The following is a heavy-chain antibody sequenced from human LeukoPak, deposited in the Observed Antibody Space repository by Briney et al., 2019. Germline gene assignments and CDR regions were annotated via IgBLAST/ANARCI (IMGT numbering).Heavy chain of an antibody. J-gene: IGHJ4*02. CDR3: AARIAVAGTGFDY. V-gene: IGHV3-30*03. Sequence: GGSLRLSCAASGFTFSSYGMHWVRQAPGKGLEWVAVISYDGSNKYYADSVKGRFTISRDNSKNTLYLQMNSLRAEDTAVYYCAARIAVAGTGFDYWGQGTLVTVSS. CDR2: ISYDGSNK. D-gene: IGHD6-19*01. CDR1: GFTFSSYG.